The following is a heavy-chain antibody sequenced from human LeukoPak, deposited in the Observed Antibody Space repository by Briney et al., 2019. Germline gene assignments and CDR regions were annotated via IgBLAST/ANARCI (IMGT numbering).Heavy chain of an antibody. CDR3: ARHPGSRSGRDY. J-gene: IGHJ4*02. Sequence: PSETLSLTCAVYGGSFSGYYWSWIRQPPGKGLEWIGEINHSGSTNYNPSLKSRVTISVDTSKNQFSLKLSSVTAADTAVFYCARHPGSRSGRDYWGQGTLVTVSS. V-gene: IGHV4-34*01. CDR1: GGSFSGYY. CDR2: INHSGST. D-gene: IGHD3-10*01.